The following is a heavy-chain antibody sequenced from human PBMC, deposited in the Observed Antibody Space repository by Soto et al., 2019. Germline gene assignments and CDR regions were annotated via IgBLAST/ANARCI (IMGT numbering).Heavy chain of an antibody. V-gene: IGHV1-18*01. CDR1: GYTFTSYG. CDR3: ARVWVAAAGLHLAYYYYYMEV. D-gene: IGHD6-13*01. Sequence: ASVKVSFKASGYTFTSYGISWVRQAPGQGLEWMGWISAYNGNTNYAQKLQGRVTMTTDTSTSTAYMELRSLRSDDTAVYYCARVWVAAAGLHLAYYYYYMEVWGKGTTVTVSS. J-gene: IGHJ6*03. CDR2: ISAYNGNT.